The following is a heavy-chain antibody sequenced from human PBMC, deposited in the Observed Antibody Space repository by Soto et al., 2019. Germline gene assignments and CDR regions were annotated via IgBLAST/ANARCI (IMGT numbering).Heavy chain of an antibody. CDR3: ARGLVPNYDFWSDYYEHGGFDP. V-gene: IGHV1-18*01. J-gene: IGHJ5*02. D-gene: IGHD3-3*01. CDR1: GYTFTSYG. CDR2: ISAYNGNT. Sequence: GASVKVSCKASGYTFTSYGISWVRQAPGQGLEWMGWISAYNGNTNYAQKLQGRVTMTTDTSTSTAYMELRSLRSDDTAVYYCARGLVPNYDFWSDYYEHGGFDPWGQGTLVTVSS.